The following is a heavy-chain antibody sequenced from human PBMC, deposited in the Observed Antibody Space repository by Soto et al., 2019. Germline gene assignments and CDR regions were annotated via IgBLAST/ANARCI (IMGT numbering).Heavy chain of an antibody. V-gene: IGHV5-51*01. CDR3: ARKDIAGNSVDF. Sequence: PGESLKISCKASGYSFTTYWIGWVRQMPGKGLEWMRIIYPGDSDTRYSPSFQGQVTISADKSISTAYLQWSSLKASDSAMFYCARKDIAGNSVDFWGQGTLVTVSS. D-gene: IGHD6-13*01. CDR1: GYSFTTYW. J-gene: IGHJ4*02. CDR2: IYPGDSDT.